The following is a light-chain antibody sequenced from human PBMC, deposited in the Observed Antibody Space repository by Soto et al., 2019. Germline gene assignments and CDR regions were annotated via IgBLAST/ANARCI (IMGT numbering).Light chain of an antibody. V-gene: IGLV3-21*02. CDR3: QVWDNINDHYV. Sequence: SYELTQPPSVSVAPGQTATIPCGGNNIGSKTVHWYQQKPGQAPVLVVSDNSDRPSGIPERFSGSKSENTATLTIIRVEAGDEAGYYCQVWDNINDHYVFXAGTKVTVL. CDR2: DNS. J-gene: IGLJ1*01. CDR1: NIGSKT.